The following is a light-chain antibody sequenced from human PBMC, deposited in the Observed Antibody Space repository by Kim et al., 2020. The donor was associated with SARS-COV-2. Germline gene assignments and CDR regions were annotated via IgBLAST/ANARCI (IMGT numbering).Light chain of an antibody. V-gene: IGLV2-11*03. CDR1: SSDVGAYNY. J-gene: IGLJ3*02. Sequence: GQSVTISGAGTSSDVGAYNYVSWYQQHPGKAPKLMICDVNRRPSGVPDRFSGSKSGNTASLTISGLQTEDEADYYCCSFAGTYTWVFGGGTQLTVL. CDR2: DVN. CDR3: CSFAGTYTWV.